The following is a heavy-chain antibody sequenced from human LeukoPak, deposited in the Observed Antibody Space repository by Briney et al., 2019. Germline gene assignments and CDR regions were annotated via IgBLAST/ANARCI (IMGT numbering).Heavy chain of an antibody. CDR1: GYTFTGYY. V-gene: IGHV1-2*02. CDR3: AREGYSSSSAGWFDP. D-gene: IGHD6-6*01. CDR2: INPNSGGT. J-gene: IGHJ5*02. Sequence: ASVKVSCKASGYTFTGYYMHWVRQAPGQGPEWMGWINPNSGGTNYAQQFQGRVTMTRATSISTAYMELSRPRSDDTAVYYCAREGYSSSSAGWFDPWGEGTLVTVSS.